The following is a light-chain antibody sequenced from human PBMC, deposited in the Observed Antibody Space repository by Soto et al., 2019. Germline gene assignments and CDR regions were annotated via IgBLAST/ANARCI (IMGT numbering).Light chain of an antibody. V-gene: IGLV1-44*01. Sequence: QSVLTQPPSGSGTPGQSVTISCSGSTSNIGRKTVSWYQQVPGAAPKLLIYSTNQCPSGVPDRFSGSKSGTSASLTISGLQSEDEADYYCATWDDSLNGLYVFGPGIKLTVL. CDR1: TSNIGRKT. J-gene: IGLJ1*01. CDR2: STN. CDR3: ATWDDSLNGLYV.